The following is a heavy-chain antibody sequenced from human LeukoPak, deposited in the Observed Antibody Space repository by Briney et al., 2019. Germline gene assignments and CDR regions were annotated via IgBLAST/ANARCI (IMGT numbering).Heavy chain of an antibody. CDR3: AKSPSGGFGELRYFDY. J-gene: IGHJ4*02. CDR1: GFTFSSYA. D-gene: IGHD3-10*01. V-gene: IGHV3-23*01. Sequence: GGSLRLSCAASGFTFSSYAMSWVRQAPRKGLEWVSAISGSGGSTYYADSVKGRFTISRDNSKNTLYLQMNSLRAEDTAVYYCAKSPSGGFGELRYFDYWGQGTLVTVSS. CDR2: ISGSGGST.